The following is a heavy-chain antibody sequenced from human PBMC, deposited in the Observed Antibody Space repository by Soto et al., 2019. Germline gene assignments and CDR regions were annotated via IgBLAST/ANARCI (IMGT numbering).Heavy chain of an antibody. Sequence: SETLSLTCAVSGGSISSSNWWSWVRQPPGKGLEWIGEIYHSGSTNYNPSLKSRVTISVDKSKNQFSLKLSSVTAADTAVYYCARATDITMIDSRGRGFDYSGEGTLATFYS. CDR1: GGSISSSNW. V-gene: IGHV4-4*02. D-gene: IGHD3-22*01. CDR2: IYHSGST. J-gene: IGHJ4*02. CDR3: ARATDITMIDSRGRGFDY.